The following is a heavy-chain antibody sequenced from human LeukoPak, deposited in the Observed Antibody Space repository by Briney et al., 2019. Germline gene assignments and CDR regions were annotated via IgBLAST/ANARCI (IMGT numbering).Heavy chain of an antibody. D-gene: IGHD3-22*01. V-gene: IGHV1-69*13. CDR2: IIPIFGTT. J-gene: IGHJ4*02. Sequence: SVKVSCKASGGTFSSYAISWVRQAPRQGLEWMGGIIPIFGTTNYAQKFQGRVTITADESTSTAYMELSSLRSEDTAVYYCAREFQEYYYDSSGYPSDYWGQGTLVTVSS. CDR1: GGTFSSYA. CDR3: AREFQEYYYDSSGYPSDY.